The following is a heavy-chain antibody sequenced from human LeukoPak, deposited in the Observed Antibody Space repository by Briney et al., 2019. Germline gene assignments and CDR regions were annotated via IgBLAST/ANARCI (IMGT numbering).Heavy chain of an antibody. CDR1: GGSISSGGYS. J-gene: IGHJ5*02. V-gene: IGHV4-30-2*01. Sequence: SETLSLTCAVSGGSISSGGYSWSWLRQPPGKGLEWIGYIYHSGSTYYNPSLKSRVTISVDRSKNQFSLKLSSVTAADTAVYYCARGLYWFDPWGQGTLVTVSS. CDR3: ARGLYWFDP. CDR2: IYHSGST.